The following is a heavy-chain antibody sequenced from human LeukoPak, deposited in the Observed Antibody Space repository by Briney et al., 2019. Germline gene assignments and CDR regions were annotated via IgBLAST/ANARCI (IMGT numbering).Heavy chain of an antibody. V-gene: IGHV4-4*07. D-gene: IGHD1-26*01. CDR2: IYTSGST. CDR1: GGSISSYY. CDR3: ARDSPLVGATTSDAFDI. J-gene: IGHJ3*02. Sequence: SETLSLTCTVSGGSISSYYWSWIRQPAGKGLEWIGRIYTSGSTNYNPSLKSRVTISVDTSKNQFSLKLSSVTAADTAVYYCARDSPLVGATTSDAFDIWGQGTMVTVSS.